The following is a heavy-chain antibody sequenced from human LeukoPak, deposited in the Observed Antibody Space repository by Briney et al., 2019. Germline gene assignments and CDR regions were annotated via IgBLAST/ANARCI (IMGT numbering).Heavy chain of an antibody. CDR1: GGTFSSYA. CDR3: AREAAAGLDY. V-gene: IGHV1-69*05. CDR2: IIPIFGTA. D-gene: IGHD6-13*01. Sequence: GASVKLSCKASGGTFSSYAISWVRQPPAQGLEWMGGIIPIFGTANYAQKFQGRVTITTDESTSTAYMELSSLRSEDTAVYYCAREAAAGLDYWGQGTLVTVSS. J-gene: IGHJ4*02.